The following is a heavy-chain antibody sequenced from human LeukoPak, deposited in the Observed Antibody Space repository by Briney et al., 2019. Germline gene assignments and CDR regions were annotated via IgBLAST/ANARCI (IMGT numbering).Heavy chain of an antibody. V-gene: IGHV3-30*03. Sequence: GGSLRLSCAASGFTFSRYGMHWVRQAPGKGLEWVAVISYDGSNKYYADSVKGRFTISRDNSKNTLYLQMNRLRTDDTHVYYLARVTPFYNASGEVAKSFHYWGQGPLV. CDR2: ISYDGSNK. CDR1: GFTFSRYG. CDR3: ARVTPFYNASGEVAKSFHY. D-gene: IGHD3-10*01. J-gene: IGHJ1*01.